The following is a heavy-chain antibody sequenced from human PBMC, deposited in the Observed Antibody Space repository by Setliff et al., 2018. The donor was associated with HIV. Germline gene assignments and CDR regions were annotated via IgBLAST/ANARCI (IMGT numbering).Heavy chain of an antibody. Sequence: PSETLSLTCAVSGDSISSSPSYWGWARQSPGKRLGWIGTVFSNGNTYYNPSLKSRVIISVDTSKNQLSLQLKSVTAADTAIYYCGRRFWFDPWGQGTLVTVSS. CDR3: GRRFWFDP. CDR2: VFSNGNT. D-gene: IGHD3-3*01. V-gene: IGHV4-39*01. J-gene: IGHJ5*02. CDR1: GDSISSSPSY.